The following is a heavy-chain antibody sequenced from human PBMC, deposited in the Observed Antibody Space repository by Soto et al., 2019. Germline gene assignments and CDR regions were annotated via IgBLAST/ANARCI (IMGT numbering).Heavy chain of an antibody. CDR3: ARDKRDLRFLEWSYYFEY. CDR1: GFTFSSYA. J-gene: IGHJ4*02. D-gene: IGHD3-3*01. V-gene: IGHV3-30-3*01. CDR2: ISYDGSNK. Sequence: QVQLVESGGGVVQPGRSLRLSCAASGFTFSSYAMHWVRQAPGKGLEWVAVISYDGSNKYYADSVKGRFTISGDNSKNTLYLQMNSLRAEDTAVYYCARDKRDLRFLEWSYYFEYWGQGTLVTVSS.